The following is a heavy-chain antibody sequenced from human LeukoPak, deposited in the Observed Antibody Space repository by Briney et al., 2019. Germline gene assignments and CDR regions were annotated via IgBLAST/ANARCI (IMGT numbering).Heavy chain of an antibody. D-gene: IGHD3-22*01. CDR2: IYIGDNP. Sequence: GGSLRLSCAASGLTVSSSYMSWVRQAPGKGLEWVSIIYIGDNPHYADSVKGRFTISRHNSKNTLYLQMSSLRAEDTAVYYCVKGSEAYSDSKSDYWGQGTLVTVSS. J-gene: IGHJ4*02. V-gene: IGHV3-53*04. CDR3: VKGSEAYSDSKSDY. CDR1: GLTVSSSY.